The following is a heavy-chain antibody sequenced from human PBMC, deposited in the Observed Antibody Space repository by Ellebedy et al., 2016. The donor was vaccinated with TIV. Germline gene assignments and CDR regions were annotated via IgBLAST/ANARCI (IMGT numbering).Heavy chain of an antibody. CDR1: GYTFTSYD. Sequence: AASVKVSCKASGYTFTSYDINWVRQATGQGLEWMGWMNPNSGNTGYAQKFQGRVTMTTDTSTSTAYMELRSLRSDDTAVYYCARGRGQQLVRGFDYWGQGTLVTVSS. D-gene: IGHD6-13*01. J-gene: IGHJ4*02. CDR2: MNPNSGNT. V-gene: IGHV1-8*01. CDR3: ARGRGQQLVRGFDY.